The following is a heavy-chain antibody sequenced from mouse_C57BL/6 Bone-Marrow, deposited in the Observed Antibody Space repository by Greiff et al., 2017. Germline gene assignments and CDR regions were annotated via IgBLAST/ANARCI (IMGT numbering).Heavy chain of an antibody. J-gene: IGHJ4*01. V-gene: IGHV6-6*01. Sequence: DVKLVESGGGLVQPGGSMKLSCAASGFTFSDAWMDWVRQSPEKGLEWVAEIRNKANNHATYYAESVKGRFTISREDSKSSVYLQMYSLRAEDTGIYYCTHDGYYPYAMDYWGQGTSVTVSS. D-gene: IGHD2-3*01. CDR3: THDGYYPYAMDY. CDR1: GFTFSDAW. CDR2: IRNKANNHAT.